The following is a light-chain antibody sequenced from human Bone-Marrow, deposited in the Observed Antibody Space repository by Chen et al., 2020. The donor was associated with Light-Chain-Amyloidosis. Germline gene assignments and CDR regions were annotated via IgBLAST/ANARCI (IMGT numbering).Light chain of an antibody. V-gene: IGKV2-40*01. Sequence: DIVMTQTPLSLPVTPGEPASISCRSSQSLLDSDDGNTYLDWYLQKPGQSPQLLIYTLSYRASGAQEGLGGRGAGMVFTLKISGWEVGDVGFYYGMKRIEFPPYPFGQGTKLEIK. CDR1: QSLLDSDDGNTY. CDR2: TLS. CDR3: MKRIEFPPYP. J-gene: IGKJ2*01.